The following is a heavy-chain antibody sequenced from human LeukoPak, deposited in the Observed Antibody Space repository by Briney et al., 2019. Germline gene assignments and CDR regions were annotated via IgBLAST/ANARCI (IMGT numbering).Heavy chain of an antibody. CDR2: ISNDGSAT. V-gene: IGHV3-74*01. J-gene: IGHJ4*02. CDR1: GFTFSIYW. CDR3: ARGSSGSYDY. D-gene: IGHD1-26*01. Sequence: GGSLRLSCAASGFTFSIYWMHWVRQAPGTGLVWVSRISNDGSATIYVDSVKGRFTISRDNAKNTLYLQMNSLRAEDTAVYYCARGSSGSYDYWGQGTLVTVSS.